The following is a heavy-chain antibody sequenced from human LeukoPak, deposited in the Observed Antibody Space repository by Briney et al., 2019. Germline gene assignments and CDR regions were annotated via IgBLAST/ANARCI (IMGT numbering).Heavy chain of an antibody. CDR1: GGTFSSYA. D-gene: IGHD3-22*01. CDR2: IIPIFGTA. V-gene: IGHV1-69*13. J-gene: IGHJ6*02. CDR3: ARVSGYYDSSGYYYYGMDV. Sequence: SVKVSCKASGGTFSSYAISWVRQAPGQGLEWMGGIIPIFGTANYAQKFQGRVTITADESTSAAYMELSSLRSEDTAVYYCARVSGYYDSSGYYYYGMDVWGQGTTVTVSS.